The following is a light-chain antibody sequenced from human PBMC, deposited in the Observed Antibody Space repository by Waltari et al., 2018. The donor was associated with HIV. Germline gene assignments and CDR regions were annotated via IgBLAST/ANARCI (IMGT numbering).Light chain of an antibody. Sequence: SSELTQDPAVSVALGQTVRITCQGNSLRTYYATWYQQKPGPAPLLVILDKNNRPPVIPDRVSGSSSENTASLTITGTQAEDEGDYYCNSRDKSGNCVVFGGGTKLTVL. J-gene: IGLJ2*01. CDR3: NSRDKSGNCVV. V-gene: IGLV3-19*01. CDR2: DKN. CDR1: SLRTYY.